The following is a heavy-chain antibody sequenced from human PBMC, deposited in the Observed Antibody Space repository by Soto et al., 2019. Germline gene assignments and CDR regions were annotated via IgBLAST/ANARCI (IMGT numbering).Heavy chain of an antibody. CDR1: GFSFSGYA. V-gene: IGHV3-23*01. Sequence: EVPLLESGGVLVQPGGSLRLSCAASGFSFSGYAMTWVRQAPGKGLEWVSTTGASGRTTYYADSVKGRFTVSRDNSKNTLDLQMSSLRADDTAVYYCATVHNTSRSFDYWGQGTLVTVSS. CDR2: TGASGRTT. D-gene: IGHD1-20*01. CDR3: ATVHNTSRSFDY. J-gene: IGHJ4*02.